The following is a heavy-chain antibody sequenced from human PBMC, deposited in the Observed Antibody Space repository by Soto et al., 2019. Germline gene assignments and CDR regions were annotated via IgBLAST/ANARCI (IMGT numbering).Heavy chain of an antibody. D-gene: IGHD6-19*01. CDR2: ISYDGGNK. V-gene: IGHV3-30*03. Sequence: QVQLVESGGGVVQPGRSLRLSCAASGFTFSSSGLHWVRQAPGKGLEWVAVISYDGGNKYYVDSVKGRFTISRDNSKNTLYLQMNSLRAEDTAVYYCATDFSGWYGSSEYGFWGQGTLVTVSS. CDR1: GFTFSSSG. J-gene: IGHJ4*02. CDR3: ATDFSGWYGSSEYGF.